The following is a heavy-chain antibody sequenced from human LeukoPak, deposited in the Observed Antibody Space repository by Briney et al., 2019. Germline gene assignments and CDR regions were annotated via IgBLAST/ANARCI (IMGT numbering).Heavy chain of an antibody. D-gene: IGHD3-22*01. V-gene: IGHV4-59*10. CDR1: GGSFSGYY. CDR3: ARSNYFYDSSGPFDY. Sequence: SETLSLTCAVYGGSFSGYYWSWIRQPPGKGLEWIGRIYTSGSTNYNPSLKSRVTMSVDTSKNRFSLKLSSVTAADTAVYYCARSNYFYDSSGPFDYWGQGTLVTVSS. J-gene: IGHJ4*02. CDR2: IYTSGST.